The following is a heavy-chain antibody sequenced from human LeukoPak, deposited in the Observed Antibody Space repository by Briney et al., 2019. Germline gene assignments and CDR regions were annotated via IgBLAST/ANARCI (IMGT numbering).Heavy chain of an antibody. CDR1: GGSISSYY. CDR2: IFYTGST. V-gene: IGHV4-59*12. Sequence: SETLSLTCTVSGGSISSYYWSWIRQPPGKGLEYIGYIFYTGSTNYNPSLKSRVTISVDTSKNQFSLKLSSVTAADTAVYYCARLGRFGQQLFDYWGQGTLVTASS. CDR3: ARLGRFGQQLFDY. J-gene: IGHJ4*02. D-gene: IGHD6-13*01.